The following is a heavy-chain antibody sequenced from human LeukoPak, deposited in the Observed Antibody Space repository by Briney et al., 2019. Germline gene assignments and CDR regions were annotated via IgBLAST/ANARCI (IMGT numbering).Heavy chain of an antibody. CDR1: GFTFSSYS. Sequence: GGSLRLSCAASGFTFSSYSMNWVRQAPGKGLEWVSSISSSSSYIYYAGSVKGRFTISRDNAKNSLYLQMNSLRAEDTAVYYCARDGEPIPGNYFDYWGQGTLVTVSS. J-gene: IGHJ4*02. V-gene: IGHV3-21*01. CDR2: ISSSSSYI. D-gene: IGHD2-2*02. CDR3: ARDGEPIPGNYFDY.